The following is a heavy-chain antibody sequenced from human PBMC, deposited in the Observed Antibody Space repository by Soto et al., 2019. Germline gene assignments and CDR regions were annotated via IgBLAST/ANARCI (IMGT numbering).Heavy chain of an antibody. CDR2: ISSNGGST. V-gene: IGHV3-64D*06. CDR1: GFNFSSCA. Sequence: GGSRRLCFSAPGFNFSSCAMHWVRQAPGKGLEYVSAISSNGGSTYYADSVKGRFTISRDNSKNTLYLQMSSLRAEDTAVYYCVKIRYSSCCDYFGYCRQLPLFTASP. D-gene: IGHD6-13*01. CDR3: VKIRYSSCCDYFGY. J-gene: IGHJ4*02.